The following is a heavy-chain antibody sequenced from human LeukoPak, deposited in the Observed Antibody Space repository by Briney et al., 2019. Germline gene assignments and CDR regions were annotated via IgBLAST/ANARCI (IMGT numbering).Heavy chain of an antibody. J-gene: IGHJ6*03. V-gene: IGHV4-39*01. CDR3: ARKIPPVDYYYYMDV. CDR2: IYYGGSP. CDR1: GGSISTTTNS. D-gene: IGHD4-23*01. Sequence: SETLSLTCNVSGGSISTTTNSWGWAWIRQRPGKGLEWIGSIYYGGSPYYTSSLKSRVTISVDTSKNQFSLKLASLTAADTAVYYCARKIPPVDYYYYMDVWGKGTTVTVSS.